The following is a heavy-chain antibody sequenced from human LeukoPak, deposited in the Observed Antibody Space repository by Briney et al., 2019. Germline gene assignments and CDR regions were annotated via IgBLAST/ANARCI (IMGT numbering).Heavy chain of an antibody. Sequence: PGGSLRLSRAASGFTFISYAMSWVRQAPGKGLEWVSTISGSGGSTYYADSVKGRFTISRGNSKDTLYLQMNSLRADDTALYYCARDLGILRSGEQHPDNWLDPWGQGTLVTVSS. V-gene: IGHV3-23*01. CDR3: ARDLGILRSGEQHPDNWLDP. CDR2: ISGSGGST. CDR1: GFTFISYA. D-gene: IGHD1-1*01. J-gene: IGHJ5*02.